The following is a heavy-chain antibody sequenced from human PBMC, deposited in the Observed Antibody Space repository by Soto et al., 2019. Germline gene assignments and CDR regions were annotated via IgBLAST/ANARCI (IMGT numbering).Heavy chain of an antibody. D-gene: IGHD6-13*01. Sequence: QVQLVQSGAEVKKPGASVKVSCKASGYTFTSYGISWVRQAPGQGLEWMGWISAYNGNTNYAQKLQGRATMTTDTSTSIAHMELRSLRSDDSAVYYCASVIAAAGTGGWFDPWGQGTLVTVSS. J-gene: IGHJ5*02. CDR1: GYTFTSYG. CDR3: ASVIAAAGTGGWFDP. V-gene: IGHV1-18*01. CDR2: ISAYNGNT.